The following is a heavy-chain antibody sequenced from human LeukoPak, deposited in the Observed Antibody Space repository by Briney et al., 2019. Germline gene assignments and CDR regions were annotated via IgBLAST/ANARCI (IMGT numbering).Heavy chain of an antibody. V-gene: IGHV3-15*01. Sequence: GGALRVSCAASGFTFSNAWMSWVRQAPGKGREWVGRIKSKTDGGTTDYAAPVKGRFTISRDDSKTTLYPKMHSLKTEHTAVYYCTTDPSYYYMDVWGKGTTVTVSS. CDR1: GFTFSNAW. CDR3: TTDPSYYYMDV. J-gene: IGHJ6*03. CDR2: IKSKTDGGTT.